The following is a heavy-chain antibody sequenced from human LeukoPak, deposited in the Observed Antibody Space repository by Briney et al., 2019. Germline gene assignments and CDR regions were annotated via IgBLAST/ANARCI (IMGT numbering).Heavy chain of an antibody. Sequence: GGSLRLSCAASGFTFSSYSMNWVRQAPGKGLEWVSSISSSSSYIYYADSVKGRFTISRDNAKNSLYLQMSSLRGEDTAVYYCATRSAYYTYYFDYWGQGTLVTVSS. J-gene: IGHJ4*02. D-gene: IGHD3-22*01. V-gene: IGHV3-21*01. CDR2: ISSSSSYI. CDR1: GFTFSSYS. CDR3: ATRSAYYTYYFDY.